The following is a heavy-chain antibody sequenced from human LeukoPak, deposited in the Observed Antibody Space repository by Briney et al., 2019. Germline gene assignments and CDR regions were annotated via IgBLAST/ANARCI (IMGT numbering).Heavy chain of an antibody. V-gene: IGHV1-18*01. D-gene: IGHD5-18*01. Sequence: ASVKVSCKASGYTFTSYGISWVRQAPGQGLEWMGWISAYSGDTNYAQKFQGRATMTTDTSTSTAYMELRSLSSDDTAVYYCARTFVDTAMAYDYWGQGTLVTVSS. CDR2: ISAYSGDT. CDR3: ARTFVDTAMAYDY. CDR1: GYTFTSYG. J-gene: IGHJ4*02.